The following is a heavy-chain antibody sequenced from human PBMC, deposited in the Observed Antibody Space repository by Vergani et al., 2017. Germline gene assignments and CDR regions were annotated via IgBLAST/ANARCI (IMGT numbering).Heavy chain of an antibody. D-gene: IGHD3-9*01. J-gene: IGHJ4*02. CDR3: ATDQPLLRYFD. CDR1: GYTLPELS. Sequence: QVQLVPSGAEVKKPGASVKVSCKVSGYTLPELSMHWVRQAPGKGLEWMGGFDPEDGETIYARKFQGRVTMTEYTSTDTAYMELSSLRSGDTAVYYCATDQPLLRYFDWGQGTLVTVSS. CDR2: FDPEDGET. V-gene: IGHV1-24*01.